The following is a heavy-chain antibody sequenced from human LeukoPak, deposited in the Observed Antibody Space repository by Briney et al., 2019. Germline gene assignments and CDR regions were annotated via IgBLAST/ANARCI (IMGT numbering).Heavy chain of an antibody. CDR2: INRSGAT. J-gene: IGHJ3*02. CDR3: ARGRFGNPLQLEPRRPFDM. D-gene: IGHD1-1*01. CDR1: GGSFTGYY. Sequence: KTSETLSLTCAVYGGSFTGYYWSWIRQSPGKGLEWIGEINRSGATNYNPSLKSRVTLSVDTSKSQCSLKLTSVTAADTAVFYCARGRFGNPLQLEPRRPFDMWGQGTMVAISS. V-gene: IGHV4-34*01.